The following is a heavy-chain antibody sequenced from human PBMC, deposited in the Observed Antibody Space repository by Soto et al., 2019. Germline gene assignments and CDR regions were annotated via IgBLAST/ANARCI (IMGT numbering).Heavy chain of an antibody. D-gene: IGHD2-15*01. CDR3: GRVVEGATRHTDTDS. J-gene: IGHJ5*02. Sequence: SETLSLTCAVSGVSIHNSHSFWSWIRQPPGKGLEFIGSVYYSGGSHYNPSLKGRVTISVDMSNNQVSLRVNSVTAADTAVYYCGRVVEGATRHTDTDSWGQGMLVTAPQ. CDR2: VYYSGGS. CDR1: GVSIHNSHSF. V-gene: IGHV4-39*02.